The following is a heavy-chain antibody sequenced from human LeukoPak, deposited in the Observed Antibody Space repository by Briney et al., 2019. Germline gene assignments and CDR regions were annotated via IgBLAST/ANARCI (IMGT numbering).Heavy chain of an antibody. J-gene: IGHJ3*02. Sequence: GGSLRLSCAASGFVFSAYTLHWVRQAPGKGLEWVSVIYSGGSTYYADSVKGRFTISRDNSKNTLYLQMNSLRAEDTAVYYCARVESAFDIWGQGTMVTVSS. CDR2: IYSGGST. CDR1: GFVFSAYT. CDR3: ARVESAFDI. V-gene: IGHV3-53*01.